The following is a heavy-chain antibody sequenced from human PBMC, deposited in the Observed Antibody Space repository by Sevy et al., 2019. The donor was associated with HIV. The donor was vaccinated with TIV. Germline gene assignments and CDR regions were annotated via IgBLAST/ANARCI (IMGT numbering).Heavy chain of an antibody. CDR1: GFTFSSYS. D-gene: IGHD6-19*01. J-gene: IGHJ6*02. Sequence: GGSLRLSCAASGFTFSSYSMNWVRQAPGQGLEWVSYISSSSSTIYYADSVKGRFTISRDNAKNSLYLQMNSLRDEDTAVYYCAREGQWLVRFYYYYGMDVWGQGTTVTVSS. CDR3: AREGQWLVRFYYYYGMDV. CDR2: ISSSSSTI. V-gene: IGHV3-48*02.